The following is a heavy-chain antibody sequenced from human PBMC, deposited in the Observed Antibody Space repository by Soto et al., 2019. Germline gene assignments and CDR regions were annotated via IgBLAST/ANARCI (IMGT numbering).Heavy chain of an antibody. V-gene: IGHV4-31*03. Sequence: PSETLSLTCTVSGGSISSGGYYWSWIRQHPGKGLEWIGYIYYSGSTYYNPSLKSRVTISVDTSKNQFSLKLSSVTAADTAVYYCARVAQEVYGGNIDYWGQGTLVTV. CDR2: IYYSGST. D-gene: IGHD4-17*01. CDR1: GGSISSGGYY. J-gene: IGHJ4*02. CDR3: ARVAQEVYGGNIDY.